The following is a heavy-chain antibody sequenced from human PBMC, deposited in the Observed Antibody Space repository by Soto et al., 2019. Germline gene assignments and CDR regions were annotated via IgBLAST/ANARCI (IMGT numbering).Heavy chain of an antibody. J-gene: IGHJ6*02. D-gene: IGHD3-10*01. CDR2: FDPEDGET. Sequence: ASVKVSCKVSGYTLTELSMHWVRQAPGKGLEWMGGFDPEDGETIYAQKFQGRVTMTEDTSTDTAYMELSSLRSEDTAVYYCATDPSNYYGSGSYYKYYYYYGMDVWGQGTTVTVSS. V-gene: IGHV1-24*01. CDR1: GYTLTELS. CDR3: ATDPSNYYGSGSYYKYYYYYGMDV.